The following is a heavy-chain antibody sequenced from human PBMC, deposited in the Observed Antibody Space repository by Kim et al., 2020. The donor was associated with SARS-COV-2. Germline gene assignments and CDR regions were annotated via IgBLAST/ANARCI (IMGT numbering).Heavy chain of an antibody. J-gene: IGHJ6*01. D-gene: IGHD6-13*01. Sequence: GGSLRLSCAASGFSFNSHAMSWVRRAPGKGLEWVSTISTSGGTTHYADSVKGRFTISRDNSKNTLHLQMNSLRADDTAVYYCAKSIAAVGRGYYYYGMDVWGQGTTVTVSS. CDR3: AKSIAAVGRGYYYYGMDV. CDR2: ISTSGGTT. V-gene: IGHV3-23*01. CDR1: GFSFNSHA.